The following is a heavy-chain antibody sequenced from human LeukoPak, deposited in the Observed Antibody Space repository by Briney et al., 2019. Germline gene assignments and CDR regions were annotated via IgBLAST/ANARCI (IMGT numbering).Heavy chain of an antibody. CDR3: ARTIEMATISYFDY. V-gene: IGHV3-48*03. CDR2: ISSSGSTI. Sequence: GGSLRLSCAASGFTFSSYEMNWVRQAPGKGLEWVSYISSSGSTIYYADSVKGRFTISRDNAKNSLYLQMDSLRAGDTAVYYCARTIEMATISYFDYWGQGTLVTVSS. J-gene: IGHJ4*02. CDR1: GFTFSSYE. D-gene: IGHD5-24*01.